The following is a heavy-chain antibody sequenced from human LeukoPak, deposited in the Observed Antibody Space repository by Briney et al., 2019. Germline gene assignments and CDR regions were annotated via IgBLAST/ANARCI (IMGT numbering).Heavy chain of an antibody. D-gene: IGHD1-26*01. J-gene: IGHJ3*02. CDR3: ARDRDSGSYYPHDAFDI. CDR1: GGTFSSYA. V-gene: IGHV1-69*05. Sequence: SVKVSCKASGGTFSSYAISWVRQAPGQGLEWMGGIIPIFGTTNYAQKFQGRVTMTRDTSISTAYMELSRLRSDDTAVYYCARDRDSGSYYPHDAFDIWGQGTMVTVSS. CDR2: IIPIFGTT.